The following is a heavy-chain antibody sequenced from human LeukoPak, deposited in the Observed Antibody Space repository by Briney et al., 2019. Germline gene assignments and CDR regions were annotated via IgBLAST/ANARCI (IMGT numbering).Heavy chain of an antibody. CDR2: ISAYNGNT. CDR3: ARVRDNYDYSRRKYYYFYGMDV. V-gene: IGHV1-18*01. CDR1: VYTFTSYG. D-gene: IGHD4-11*01. J-gene: IGHJ6*02. Sequence: ASVKVSCRASVYTFTSYGISWVRQAPGQGLEWMGWISAYNGNTNYAQKLQGRVTMTTDTSTSTAYMELRSLRSDDTAVYYCARVRDNYDYSRRKYYYFYGMDVWGQGTTVTVSS.